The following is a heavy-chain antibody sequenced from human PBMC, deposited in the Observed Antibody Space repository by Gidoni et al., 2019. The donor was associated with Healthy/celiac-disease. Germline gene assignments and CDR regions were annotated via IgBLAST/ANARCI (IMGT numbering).Heavy chain of an antibody. CDR2: IWYDGSNK. J-gene: IGHJ4*02. Sequence: QVQLVESGGGVVQPGRYLRLSCAASGFTFSSYGVHWVRQAPGKGLEWVAVIWYDGSNKYYADSGKCRFTISRDNSKNTLYLQMNSLRAEDTAVYYCARDPYCSGGSCYVGCMDYWGQGTLVTVSS. CDR3: ARDPYCSGGSCYVGCMDY. D-gene: IGHD2-15*01. V-gene: IGHV3-33*01. CDR1: GFTFSSYG.